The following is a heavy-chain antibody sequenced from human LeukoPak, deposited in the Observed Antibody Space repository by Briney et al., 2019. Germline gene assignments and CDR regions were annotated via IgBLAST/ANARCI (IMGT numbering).Heavy chain of an antibody. V-gene: IGHV4-34*01. Sequence: SETLSLTCAVYGGSFSGYYWSWIRQPPGKGLEWIGEINHSGSTNYNPSLKSRVTISVDTSKNQLSLKVNSVTAADTAIYYCARYLYYYLDVWGTGTTVTVSS. J-gene: IGHJ6*03. CDR1: GGSFSGYY. CDR2: INHSGST. CDR3: ARYLYYYLDV.